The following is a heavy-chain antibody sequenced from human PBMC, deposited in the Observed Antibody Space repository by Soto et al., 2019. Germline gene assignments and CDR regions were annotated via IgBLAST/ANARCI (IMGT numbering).Heavy chain of an antibody. V-gene: IGHV2-5*02. CDR3: VHSRCGGDCLRSYSSHYYYGMDV. D-gene: IGHD2-21*02. Sequence: QITLKESGPTLVKPTQTLTLTCTFSGFSLSTGGVGVGWIRQPPGKALEWLALIYWDNEKRYSPSLRSRITVTKDTSKNQGVLTMTNMDPVDTATYYCVHSRCGGDCLRSYSSHYYYGMDVWGQGTTDTV. CDR1: GFSLSTGGVG. J-gene: IGHJ6*02. CDR2: IYWDNEK.